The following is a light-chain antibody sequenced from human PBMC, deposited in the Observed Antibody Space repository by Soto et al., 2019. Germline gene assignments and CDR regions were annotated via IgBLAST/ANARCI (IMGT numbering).Light chain of an antibody. V-gene: IGKV3-20*01. CDR1: QSVSSSY. CDR2: GAS. J-gene: IGKJ4*01. CDR3: HQDDSSPLT. Sequence: EIVLTQSPGTLSLSPGERATLSCRASQSVSSSYLAWYQQKPGQAPRLLIDGASSRATGIPDRFSGRGSGTDCTITISRLEPEDFAVYYCHQDDSSPLTFGGGTKVEIK.